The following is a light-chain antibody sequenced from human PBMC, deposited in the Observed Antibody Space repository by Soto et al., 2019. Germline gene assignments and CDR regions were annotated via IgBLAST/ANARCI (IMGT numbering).Light chain of an antibody. Sequence: MTQSPATLSVSAGERATLSCRASQSISSNLAWYEHTPGKAPKLLIYDASILDSGVPSRFSGSGSGTEFTLPIRSLQPVEFATYHCQQYNSYSPFGQGTKVDIK. CDR2: DAS. CDR1: QSISSN. CDR3: QQYNSYSP. J-gene: IGKJ1*01. V-gene: IGKV1-5*01.